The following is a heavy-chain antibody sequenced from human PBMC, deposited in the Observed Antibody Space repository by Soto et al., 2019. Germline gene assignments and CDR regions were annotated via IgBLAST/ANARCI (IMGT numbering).Heavy chain of an antibody. Sequence: QVQLVQSGAEVKKPGASVKVSCKASGYTFTGYYMHWVRQAPGQGLEWMGWINPNSGGTNYAQKFQGWVTMTRDTSISTAYMERSRLRSDVTAVYYCARDHVYSNLHRYYYMDVWGKGTTVTVSS. CDR2: INPNSGGT. CDR1: GYTFTGYY. V-gene: IGHV1-2*04. J-gene: IGHJ6*03. D-gene: IGHD4-4*01. CDR3: ARDHVYSNLHRYYYMDV.